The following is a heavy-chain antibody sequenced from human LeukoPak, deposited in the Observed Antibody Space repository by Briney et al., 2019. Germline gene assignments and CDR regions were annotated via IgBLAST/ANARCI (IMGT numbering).Heavy chain of an antibody. CDR2: IYTSGST. CDR3: AREVGYYGSGSYPFDY. Sequence: SETLSLTCTVSGGSISSYYWSWIRQPAGKGLEWIGRIYTSGSTNYNPSLKSRVTMSVDTSKNQFSLKLSSVTAADTAVYYCAREVGYYGSGSYPFDYWGQGTLVTVSP. J-gene: IGHJ4*02. CDR1: GGSISSYY. D-gene: IGHD3-10*01. V-gene: IGHV4-4*07.